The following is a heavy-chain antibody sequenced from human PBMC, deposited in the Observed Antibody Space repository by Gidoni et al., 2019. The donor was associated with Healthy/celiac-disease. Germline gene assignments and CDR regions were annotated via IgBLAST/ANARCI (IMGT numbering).Heavy chain of an antibody. D-gene: IGHD4-17*01. V-gene: IGHV2-5*02. CDR3: AHTSKSTVTTDY. CDR1: GFSLSTSGVG. J-gene: IGHJ4*02. CDR2: MYWDDDQ. Sequence: QITLKESGPTLVKPTQTLTLTCTFSGFSLSTSGVGVGWIRQPPGKALEWLALMYWDDDQRYSPSLKSRLTITKDTSNNQVVLTMTNMDPVDTATYYCAHTSKSTVTTDYWGQGTLVTVSS.